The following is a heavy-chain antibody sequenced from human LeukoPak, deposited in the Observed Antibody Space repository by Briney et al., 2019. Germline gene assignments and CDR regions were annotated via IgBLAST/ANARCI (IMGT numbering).Heavy chain of an antibody. CDR3: ARDLLSIVVVPAAIATGGD. D-gene: IGHD2-2*02. CDR2: ISGSGSTI. CDR1: GFTFSRYS. V-gene: IGHV3-48*01. J-gene: IGHJ4*02. Sequence: GGSLRLSCAASGFTFSRYSMNWVHQAPGKGLEWVTDISGSGSTIYYADSVKGRFTISRDNAKNSLYLQMNSLRAEDTAVYYCARDLLSIVVVPAAIATGGDWGQGTLVTVSS.